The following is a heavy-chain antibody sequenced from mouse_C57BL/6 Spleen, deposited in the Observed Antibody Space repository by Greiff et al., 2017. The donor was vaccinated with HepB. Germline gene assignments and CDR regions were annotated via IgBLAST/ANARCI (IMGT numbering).Heavy chain of an antibody. D-gene: IGHD2-4*01. Sequence: VQLQQSGPELVKPVASVKISCKASGYSFTGYYMNWVKQSPEKSLEWIGEINPSTGGTTYNQKFKAKATLTVDKSSSTAYMQLKSLTSEDSAVYYCARGGLRRGSFEHWGQGTTPTVSS. CDR1: GYSFTGYY. J-gene: IGHJ2*01. V-gene: IGHV1-42*01. CDR2: INPSTGGT. CDR3: ARGGLRRGSFEH.